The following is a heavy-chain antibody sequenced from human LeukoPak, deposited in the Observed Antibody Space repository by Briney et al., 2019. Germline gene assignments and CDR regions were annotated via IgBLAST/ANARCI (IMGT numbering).Heavy chain of an antibody. CDR3: AKESRVAASMKGYYFDY. CDR2: ISYDGSNK. V-gene: IGHV3-30*04. D-gene: IGHD6-25*01. J-gene: IGHJ4*02. CDR1: GFTFSSYA. Sequence: GGSLRLSCAASGFTFSSYAMHWVRQAPGKGLEWVAVISYDGSNKYYADSVKGRFTISRDNSKNTLYLQMNSLRAEDTAVYYCAKESRVAASMKGYYFDYWGQGTLVTVSS.